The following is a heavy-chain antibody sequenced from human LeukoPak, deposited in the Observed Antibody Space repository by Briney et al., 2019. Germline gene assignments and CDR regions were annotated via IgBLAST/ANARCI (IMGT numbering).Heavy chain of an antibody. J-gene: IGHJ3*02. D-gene: IGHD3-10*01. Sequence: PGGSLRLSCAASGFTFSSYEMNWVRQARGKGLEWVSYISSSGSTIYYADSVKGRFTISRDNAKNSLYLQMNSLRAEDTAVYYCARDLIGFGELLYGPDAFDIWGQGTMVTVSS. V-gene: IGHV3-48*03. CDR2: ISSSGSTI. CDR1: GFTFSSYE. CDR3: ARDLIGFGELLYGPDAFDI.